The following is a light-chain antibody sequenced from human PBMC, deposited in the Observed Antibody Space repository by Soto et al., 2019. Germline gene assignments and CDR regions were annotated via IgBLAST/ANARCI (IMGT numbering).Light chain of an antibody. CDR1: QSVSSSY. J-gene: IGKJ3*01. V-gene: IGKV3-20*01. Sequence: EIVLTQSPGTLSLSPRERATLSCRGSQSVSSSYLAWYQQKPGQAPRLLIYGASSRATGIPDRFSGSGSGTDFTLTISRLEPEDFAVYYCQQYGSSFTFGPGTKVDIK. CDR2: GAS. CDR3: QQYGSSFT.